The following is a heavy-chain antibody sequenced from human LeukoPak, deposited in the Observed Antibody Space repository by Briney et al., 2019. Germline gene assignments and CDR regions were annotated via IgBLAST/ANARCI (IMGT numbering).Heavy chain of an antibody. CDR3: ARLKEDYYGSGSHYFDY. CDR2: ISAYNGNT. D-gene: IGHD3-10*01. J-gene: IGHJ4*02. V-gene: IGHV1-18*01. CDR1: GYTFTSYG. Sequence: ASVKVSSKASGYTFTSYGISWVRQAPGQRLEWMGWISAYNGNTNYAQKLQSRVTMTTDTSASTAYMELRSLRSDDTAVYYCARLKEDYYGSGSHYFDYWGQGTLVTVSS.